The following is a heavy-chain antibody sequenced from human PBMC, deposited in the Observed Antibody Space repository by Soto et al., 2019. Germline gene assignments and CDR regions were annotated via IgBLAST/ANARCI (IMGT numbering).Heavy chain of an antibody. V-gene: IGHV1-69*13. D-gene: IGHD6-19*01. J-gene: IGHJ6*02. CDR3: ARDFTRYSSGFYYYYGMDV. CDR1: GGTFSSYA. Sequence: SVKVSCKASGGTFSSYAISWVRQAPGQGLEWMGGIIPIFGTANYAQKFQGRVTITADESTGTAYMELSSLRSEDTAVYYCARDFTRYSSGFYYYYGMDVWGQGTTVTVSS. CDR2: IIPIFGTA.